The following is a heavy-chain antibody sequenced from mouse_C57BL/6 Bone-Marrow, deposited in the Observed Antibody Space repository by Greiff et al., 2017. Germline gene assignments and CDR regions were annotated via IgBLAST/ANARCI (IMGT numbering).Heavy chain of an antibody. CDR2: IDPANGNT. Sequence: VQLQQSVAELVRPGASVKLSCTASGFNIQNTYMHWVKQRPEQGLEWIGRIDPANGNTKYAPKFQGKATITADTSSNTAYLQLSSLTSEDTAIYYCALHYYGSSSFDYWGQGTTLTVSS. V-gene: IGHV14-3*01. J-gene: IGHJ2*01. CDR1: GFNIQNTY. CDR3: ALHYYGSSSFDY. D-gene: IGHD1-1*01.